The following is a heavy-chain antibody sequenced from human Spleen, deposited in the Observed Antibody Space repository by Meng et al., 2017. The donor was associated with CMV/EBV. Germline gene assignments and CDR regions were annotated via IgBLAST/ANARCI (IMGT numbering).Heavy chain of an antibody. CDR3: AGDRYSSGWYFDY. V-gene: IGHV6-1*01. D-gene: IGHD6-19*01. J-gene: IGHJ4*02. CDR1: GDSVSSDTGA. Sequence: GDSVSSDTGAWNWIRQSPSRGLEWLGRTYYRSKWYFDYAVSVKSRITINPDASKNQFSLQLSSVTPEDTAVYYCAGDRYSSGWYFDYWGQG. CDR2: TYYRSKWYF.